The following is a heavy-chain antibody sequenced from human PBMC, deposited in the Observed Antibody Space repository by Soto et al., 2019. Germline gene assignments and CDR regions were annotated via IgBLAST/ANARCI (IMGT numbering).Heavy chain of an antibody. CDR2: ISYDGSNK. Sequence: RLSCAASGFTFSSYAMHWVGHAPGKGLEWVAGISYDGSNKYYADSVKGRFTISRDNSKNTLYLQTNSLSSEETAVYYCARSNLSGIAAAGHGWVAFDNWGQGTMVTVSS. CDR3: ARSNLSGIAAAGHGWVAFDN. V-gene: IGHV3-30-3*01. CDR1: GFTFSSYA. D-gene: IGHD6-13*01. J-gene: IGHJ3*02.